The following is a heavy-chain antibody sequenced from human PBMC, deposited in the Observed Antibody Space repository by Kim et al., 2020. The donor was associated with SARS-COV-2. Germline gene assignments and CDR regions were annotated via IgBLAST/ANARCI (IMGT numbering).Heavy chain of an antibody. J-gene: IGHJ6*02. D-gene: IGHD5-12*01. CDR1: GGSVSSGSYY. V-gene: IGHV4-61*01. Sequence: SETLSLTCTVSGGSVSSGSYYWSWIRQPPGKGLEWMGYIYYIGITNDKPSLKRRVTISVYTSKNHFSLKLSSVTAADTAVYYCARDRSGYSGYDSSEEYGMDVWGQGTTVTVSS. CDR3: ARDRSGYSGYDSSEEYGMDV. CDR2: IYYIGIT.